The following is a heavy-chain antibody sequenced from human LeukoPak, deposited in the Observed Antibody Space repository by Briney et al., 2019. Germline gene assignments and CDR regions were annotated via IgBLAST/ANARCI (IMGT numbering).Heavy chain of an antibody. Sequence: GGSLRLSCTASGFTFSSYWMTWVRQAPGKGLEWVANIKQDGSEKYYVDSVKGRFTISRDNAKNSLYLQMNSLRAEDTAVYYCAKDPGPRLIAVAGRGYWGQGTLVTVSS. CDR3: AKDPGPRLIAVAGRGY. D-gene: IGHD6-19*01. V-gene: IGHV3-7*03. CDR1: GFTFSSYW. J-gene: IGHJ4*02. CDR2: IKQDGSEK.